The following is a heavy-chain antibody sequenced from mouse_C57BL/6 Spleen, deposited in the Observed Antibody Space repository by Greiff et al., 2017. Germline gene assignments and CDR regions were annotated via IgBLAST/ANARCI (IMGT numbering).Heavy chain of an antibody. J-gene: IGHJ3*01. CDR3: ASAFGVITTVVATEEFAY. V-gene: IGHV1-53*01. D-gene: IGHD1-1*01. CDR1: GYTFTSYW. CDR2: INPSNGGT. Sequence: VQLQQPGTELVKPGASVKLSCKASGYTFTSYWMHWVKQRPGQGLEWIGNINPSNGGTNYNEKFKSKATLTVDKSSSTAYMPLSSLTSGDSAVYYGASAFGVITTVVATEEFAYWGQGTLVTVSA.